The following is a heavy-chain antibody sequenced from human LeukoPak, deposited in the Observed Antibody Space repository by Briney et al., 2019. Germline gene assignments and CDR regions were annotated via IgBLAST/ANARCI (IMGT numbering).Heavy chain of an antibody. CDR3: ARDGVGSLYNWFDP. V-gene: IGHV4-38-2*02. CDR2: IYHSGST. D-gene: IGHD3-3*01. CDR1: GYSISSGYY. J-gene: IGHJ5*02. Sequence: TSETLSLTCTVSGYSISSGYYWGWIRQPPGKGLEWIGSIYHSGSTYYNPSLKSRVTISVDTSKNQFSLKLSSVTAADTAVYYCARDGVGSLYNWFDPWGQGTLVTVSP.